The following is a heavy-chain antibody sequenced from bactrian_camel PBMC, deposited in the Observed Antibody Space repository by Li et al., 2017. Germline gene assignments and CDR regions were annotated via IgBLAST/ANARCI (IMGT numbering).Heavy chain of an antibody. Sequence: HVQLVESGGGSVQAGGSLRLSCTASGFTFDDSDMGWYRQAPGNECELVSTISSDGSTYYADSVKGRFTISLDNAKDTLYLQLDNLKPEDTGMYYCAWKAWGCPGVISEMYFNYYGQGTQVTVS. CDR2: ISSDGST. J-gene: IGHJ4*01. V-gene: IGHV3S55*01. D-gene: IGHD3*01. CDR1: GFTFDDSD.